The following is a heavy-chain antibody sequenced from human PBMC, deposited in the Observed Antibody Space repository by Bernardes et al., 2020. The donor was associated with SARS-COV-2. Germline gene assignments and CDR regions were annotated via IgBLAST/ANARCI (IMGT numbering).Heavy chain of an antibody. CDR1: GFKFSDDS. V-gene: IGHV3-11*01. J-gene: IGHJ4*02. Sequence: GRSLRLSCAASGFKFSDDSFSWIRQAPGKGLEWISYISRSGSNLYYADSVKGRFTISRDNAKNSLSLQMNGLSPEDTAVYYCARRSILLGGYFDWALDSWGQGTLVSVSP. CDR3: ARRSILLGGYFDWALDS. D-gene: IGHD3-9*01. CDR2: ISRSGSNL.